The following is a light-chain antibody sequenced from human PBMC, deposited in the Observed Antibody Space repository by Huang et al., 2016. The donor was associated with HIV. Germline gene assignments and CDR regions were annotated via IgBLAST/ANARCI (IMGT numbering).Light chain of an antibody. CDR3: QQYSSYIQWT. CDR1: QSVRSW. Sequence: DLQMTQSPSTLSASVGDRVTIICRASQSVRSWLAWYQQKPGKAPKLLIYQASTLQNGVPSRVSGSGSGTEFTLTISSLQPDDFATYYCQQYSSYIQWTFGQGTKVEI. CDR2: QAS. J-gene: IGKJ1*01. V-gene: IGKV1-5*03.